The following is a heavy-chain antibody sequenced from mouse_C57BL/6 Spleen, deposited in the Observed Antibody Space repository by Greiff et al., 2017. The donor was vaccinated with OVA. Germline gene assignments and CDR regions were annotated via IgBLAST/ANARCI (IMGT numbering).Heavy chain of an antibody. V-gene: IGHV3-6*01. Sequence: EVQLVESGPGLVKPSQSLSLTCSVTGYSITSGYYWNWIRQFPGNKLEWMGYISYDGSNNYNPSLKNRISITRDTSKNQFFLKLNSVTTEDTATYYCARPPYYYGSSYWYFDVWGTGTTVIVSS. CDR3: ARPPYYYGSSYWYFDV. J-gene: IGHJ1*03. D-gene: IGHD1-1*01. CDR1: GYSITSGYY. CDR2: ISYDGSN.